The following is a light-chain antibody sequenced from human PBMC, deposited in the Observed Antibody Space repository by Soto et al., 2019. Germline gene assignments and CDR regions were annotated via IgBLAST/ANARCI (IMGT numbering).Light chain of an antibody. V-gene: IGKV3-11*01. CDR3: QQRSNWPRGT. J-gene: IGKJ2*02. Sequence: EIVLTQSPATLSLSPGERATLSCRASQSVSRYFAWYQQKPGQAPRLLIYDASNRATGIPARFSGSGTGTDFTLSNSSLEPEDFADDYCQQRSNWPRGTFGQGTKLEIK. CDR1: QSVSRY. CDR2: DAS.